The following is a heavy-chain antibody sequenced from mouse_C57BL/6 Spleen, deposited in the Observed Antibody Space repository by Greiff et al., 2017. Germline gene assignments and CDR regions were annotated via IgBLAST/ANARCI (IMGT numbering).Heavy chain of an antibody. CDR3: ARDVFYGSSSPWYFDV. V-gene: IGHV3-6*01. J-gene: IGHJ1*03. D-gene: IGHD1-1*01. CDR2: ISYDGSN. CDR1: GYSITSGYY. Sequence: EVQLQESGPGLVKPSQSLSLTCSVTGYSITSGYYWNWIRQFPGNKLEWMGYISYDGSNNYNPSLKNRISITRDTSKNQFFLKLNSVTTEDTATYYCARDVFYGSSSPWYFDVWGTGTTVTVSS.